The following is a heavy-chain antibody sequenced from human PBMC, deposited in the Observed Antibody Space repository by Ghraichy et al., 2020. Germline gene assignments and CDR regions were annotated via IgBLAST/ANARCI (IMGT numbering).Heavy chain of an antibody. D-gene: IGHD1-26*01. V-gene: IGHV4-59*01. CDR2: MYYSGGS. CDR1: GGSINNYF. Sequence: SETLSLTCSVSGGSINNYFWSWIRQSPGKGLEWIGYMYYSGGSSYNPSLKSRVTISVDTSKNQFSLNLRSVTAADTAVYYCARGLEDMYSLLQGEDIGDVFYLDYWGQGILVTVSS. J-gene: IGHJ4*02. CDR3: ARGLEDMYSLLQGEDIGDVFYLDY.